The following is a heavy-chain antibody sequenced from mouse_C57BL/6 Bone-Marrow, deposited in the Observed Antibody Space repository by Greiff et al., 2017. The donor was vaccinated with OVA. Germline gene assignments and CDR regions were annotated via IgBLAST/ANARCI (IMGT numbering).Heavy chain of an antibody. CDR2: ISYDGSN. CDR1: GYSITSGYY. D-gene: IGHD2-1*01. V-gene: IGHV3-6*01. Sequence: ESGPGLVKPSQSLSLTCSVTGYSITSGYYWNWIRQFPGNKLEWMGYISYDGSNNYNPSLKNRISITRDTSKNQFFLKLNSVTTEDTATYYCARGGKTDWYFDVWGTGTTVTVSS. J-gene: IGHJ1*03. CDR3: ARGGKTDWYFDV.